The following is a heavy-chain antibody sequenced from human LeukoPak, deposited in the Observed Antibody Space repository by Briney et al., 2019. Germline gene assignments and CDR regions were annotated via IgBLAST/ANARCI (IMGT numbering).Heavy chain of an antibody. D-gene: IGHD4-17*01. Sequence: GASVNVSFKGSGGTFSSYAISWVRQAPGQGREWMGWINSNSGGTNYAQKFQGRLNTTRETSIAPASMDLSSQGSADTPIHYCARQYGDDRSNWFDPWGKGTLVTVSS. J-gene: IGHJ5*02. CDR1: GGTFSSYA. CDR3: ARQYGDDRSNWFDP. CDR2: INSNSGGT. V-gene: IGHV1-2*02.